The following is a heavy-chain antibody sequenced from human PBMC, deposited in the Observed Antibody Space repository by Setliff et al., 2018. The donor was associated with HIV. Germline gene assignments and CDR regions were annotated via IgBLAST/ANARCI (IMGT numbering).Heavy chain of an antibody. J-gene: IGHJ3*01. CDR2: IRNDGSNK. CDR3: AKDRFSDSSAPGDAFDV. V-gene: IGHV3-30*02. Sequence: GGSLRLSCATSGFTFSFYGMHWVRQAPGKGLEWVASIRNDGSNKYYADSVKGRFTISRDNSKNTLYLQLNSLRAEDTAVYYCAKDRFSDSSAPGDAFDVWGVGTLVTVSS. D-gene: IGHD3-22*01. CDR1: GFTFSFYG.